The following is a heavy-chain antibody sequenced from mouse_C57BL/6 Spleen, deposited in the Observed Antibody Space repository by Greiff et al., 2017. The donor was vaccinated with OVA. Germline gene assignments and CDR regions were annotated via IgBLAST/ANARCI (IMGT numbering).Heavy chain of an antibody. D-gene: IGHD4-1*01. Sequence: EVQGVESGGGLVKPGGSLKLSCAASGFTFSDYGMHWVRQAPEKGLEWVAYISSGSSTIYYSDTVKGRFTISRDNAKNTLFLQMTSLRSEETAMYYCARLLLGYAMDYWGQGTSVTVSS. CDR1: GFTFSDYG. CDR2: ISSGSSTI. V-gene: IGHV5-17*01. CDR3: ARLLLGYAMDY. J-gene: IGHJ4*01.